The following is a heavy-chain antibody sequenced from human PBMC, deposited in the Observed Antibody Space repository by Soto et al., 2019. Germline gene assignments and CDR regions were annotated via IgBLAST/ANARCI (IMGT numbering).Heavy chain of an antibody. D-gene: IGHD5-18*01. CDR1: GFTFTSYG. Sequence: QAHLVESGGGVVQPGRSLRLSCAASGFTFTSYGMHWVRQAPGTRLEWVAVISYDGGLQHYADSVKGRFTISRDNSKNMVLLQMTSLRAEDTAAYYCVAGRGYGHASVPYSCGQGTLVSVSS. J-gene: IGHJ4*02. V-gene: IGHV3-30*03. CDR3: VAGRGYGHASVPYS. CDR2: ISYDGGLQ.